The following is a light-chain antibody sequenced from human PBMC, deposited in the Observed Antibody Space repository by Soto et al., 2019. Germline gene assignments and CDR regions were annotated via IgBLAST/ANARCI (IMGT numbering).Light chain of an antibody. V-gene: IGLV1-44*01. J-gene: IGLJ2*01. CDR3: VAWDDSLNGPV. CDR2: SDN. CDR1: SSNVGSNT. Sequence: QSVLTQPPSASGTPGQRVTLSCSGSSSNVGSNTVNWHQQLPGTPPKLLIYSDNQRPSGVPDRFSGSKSGTSASLAISGLQSEDEGDYYCVAWDDSLNGPVFGGGTKLTVL.